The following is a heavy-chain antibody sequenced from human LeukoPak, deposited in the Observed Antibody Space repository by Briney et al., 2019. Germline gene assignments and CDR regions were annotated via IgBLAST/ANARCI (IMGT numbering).Heavy chain of an antibody. CDR2: IYYSGST. D-gene: IGHD2-2*01. CDR1: GGSISSYY. Sequence: SETLSLTCTVSGGSISSYYWSWIRQPPGKGLEWIGYIYYSGSTNYNPSLKSRVTISVDTSENQFSLKLSSVTAADTAVYYCARTLGEYQLLLNNWFDPWGQGTLVTVSS. CDR3: ARTLGEYQLLLNNWFDP. V-gene: IGHV4-59*01. J-gene: IGHJ5*02.